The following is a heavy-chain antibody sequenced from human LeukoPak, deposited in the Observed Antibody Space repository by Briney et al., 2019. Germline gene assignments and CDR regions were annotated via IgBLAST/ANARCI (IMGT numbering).Heavy chain of an antibody. V-gene: IGHV1-2*02. CDR3: ATDSAMVRFDP. D-gene: IGHD3-10*01. Sequence: ASVKVTCKASGYTFTRYYMHWVRQAPGQGLEWMGWINPNSGGTNYAQKFQGRVTMTRDTSISTAYMELSRLRSDDTAVHYCATDSAMVRFDPWGQGTLVTVSS. CDR1: GYTFTRYY. J-gene: IGHJ5*02. CDR2: INPNSGGT.